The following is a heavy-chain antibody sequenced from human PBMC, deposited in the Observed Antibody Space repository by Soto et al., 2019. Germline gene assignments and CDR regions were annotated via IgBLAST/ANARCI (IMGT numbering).Heavy chain of an antibody. V-gene: IGHV3-23*01. J-gene: IGHJ6*02. Sequence: EVQLLESGGGLAQPGESLRLSCAASGFTFSSHGMSWVRQAPGKGLEWVSVISGGGGSTYYADSVKGRFTISRDNSKSTLYLQMNSLRAEDTAVYYCARQLPTAIRGGHYYSYGMDVWGQGTTVTVSS. CDR3: ARQLPTAIRGGHYYSYGMDV. D-gene: IGHD2-2*02. CDR1: GFTFSSHG. CDR2: ISGGGGST.